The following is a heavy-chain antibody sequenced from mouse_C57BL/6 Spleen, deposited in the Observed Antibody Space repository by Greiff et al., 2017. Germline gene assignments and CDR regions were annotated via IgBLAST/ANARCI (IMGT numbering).Heavy chain of an antibody. CDR3: ARSGYYGSSYVEFDY. Sequence: VHLVESDAELVKPGASVKISCKVSGYTFTDHTIHWMKQRPEQGLEWIGYIYPRDGSTKYNEKFKGKATLTADKSSSTAYMQLNSLTSEDSAVYFCARSGYYGSSYVEFDYWGQGTTLTVSS. D-gene: IGHD1-1*01. CDR2: IYPRDGST. CDR1: GYTFTDHT. V-gene: IGHV1-78*01. J-gene: IGHJ2*01.